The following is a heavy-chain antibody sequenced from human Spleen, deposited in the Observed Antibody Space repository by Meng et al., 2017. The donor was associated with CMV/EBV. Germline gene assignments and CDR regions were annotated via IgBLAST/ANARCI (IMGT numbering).Heavy chain of an antibody. CDR2: LYSGGNA. J-gene: IGHJ4*02. D-gene: IGHD3-3*01. CDR1: GFTFSTYG. V-gene: IGHV3-NL1*01. Sequence: GESLKISCAASGFTFSTYGLHWVRQAPGKGLEWVSVLYSGGNAYYADSVKGRFTISRDNAKNSLYLQMNSLRAEDTAVYYCARSAYKLRFLEWLSEMPDYWGQGTLVTVSS. CDR3: ARSAYKLRFLEWLSEMPDY.